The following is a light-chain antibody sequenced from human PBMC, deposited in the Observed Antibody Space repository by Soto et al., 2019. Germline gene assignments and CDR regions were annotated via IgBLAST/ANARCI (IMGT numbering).Light chain of an antibody. J-gene: IGKJ1*01. V-gene: IGKV3-11*01. Sequence: EIVLTQSPATLSLSPGERATLSCRASPSVSSYLSCYQQKPGQAPMLXXXGSSXSATGIPARLSQSGSGTRFTLYCSSLQSEXFAVHYCPYSGMSPRTSGQGNRV. CDR1: PSVSSY. CDR3: PYSGMSPRT. CDR2: GSS.